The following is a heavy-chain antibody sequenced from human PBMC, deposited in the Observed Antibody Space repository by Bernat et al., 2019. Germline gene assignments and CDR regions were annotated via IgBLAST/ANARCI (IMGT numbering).Heavy chain of an antibody. CDR1: GFTVSSNY. CDR2: IYSGGST. J-gene: IGHJ4*02. D-gene: IGHD6-19*01. Sequence: EVQLVESGGGLVQPGGSLRLSCAASGFTVSSNYMSWVRQAPGKGLEWVSVIYSGGSTYYADSVKGRFTISRDNSKNTLYLQMNSLRAEDTAVYYCARGDGIAVAGILDYWGQGTLVTVSS. CDR3: ARGDGIAVAGILDY. V-gene: IGHV3-66*01.